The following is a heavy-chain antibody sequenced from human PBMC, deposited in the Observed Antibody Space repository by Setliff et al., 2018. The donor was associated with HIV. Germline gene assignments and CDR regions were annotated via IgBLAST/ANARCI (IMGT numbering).Heavy chain of an antibody. CDR2: IYTSGST. CDR1: GGSISSGSYY. V-gene: IGHV4-61*02. CDR3: AREDYYYYGMDV. Sequence: SETLSLTCAVSGGSISSGSYYWNWIRQPAGKGLEWIGRIYTSGSTNYNPSLKSRVTISVDTSKNQFSLKLSPVTAADTAVYYCAREDYYYYGMDVWGQGTTVTV. J-gene: IGHJ6*02.